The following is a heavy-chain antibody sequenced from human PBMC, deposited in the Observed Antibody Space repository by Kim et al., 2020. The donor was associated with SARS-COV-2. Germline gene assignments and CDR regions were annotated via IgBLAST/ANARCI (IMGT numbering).Heavy chain of an antibody. Sequence: GGSLRLSCAASGFTFSSYWMHWVRQAPGKGLVWVSRINSDGSSTSYADSVKGRFTISRDNAKNTLYLQMNSLRAEDTAVYYCARDLRYYDILTGYYKGYYYYGMDVWGQGTTVTVSS. J-gene: IGHJ6*02. V-gene: IGHV3-74*01. CDR2: INSDGSST. D-gene: IGHD3-9*01. CDR1: GFTFSSYW. CDR3: ARDLRYYDILTGYYKGYYYYGMDV.